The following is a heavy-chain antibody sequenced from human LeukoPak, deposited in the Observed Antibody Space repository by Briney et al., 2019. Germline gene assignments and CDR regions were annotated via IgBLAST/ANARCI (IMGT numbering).Heavy chain of an antibody. V-gene: IGHV1-18*01. Sequence: ASVKVSCKASGYTFSSYGISWVRQAPGQGLEWMGWISPYNGQTNYAQKLQGRVTMTTDTSTSTAYMEVRSLRSDDTAVYYCARRNRSCDSSDNCSYYFDYWGQGSLVTVSS. CDR3: ARRNRSCDSSDNCSYYFDY. D-gene: IGHD3-22*01. CDR2: ISPYNGQT. CDR1: GYTFSSYG. J-gene: IGHJ4*02.